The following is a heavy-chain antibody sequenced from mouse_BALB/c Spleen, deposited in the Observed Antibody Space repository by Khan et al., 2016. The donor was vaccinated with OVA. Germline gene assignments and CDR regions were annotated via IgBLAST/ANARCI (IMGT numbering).Heavy chain of an antibody. CDR2: IYPGSANP. D-gene: IGHD2-2*01. CDR1: GYTFTDFS. Sequence: QVQLQQSGAELARPGASVKLSCKTSGYTFTDFSINWVKQRTGQGLEWIGDIYPGSANPYYNEKFKGKATLTVDKSSSTAYMQLSSLTSEDSAGYFCARSGSGSFGFWGQGTLVTVSA. J-gene: IGHJ3*01. CDR3: ARSGSGSFGF. V-gene: IGHV1-77*01.